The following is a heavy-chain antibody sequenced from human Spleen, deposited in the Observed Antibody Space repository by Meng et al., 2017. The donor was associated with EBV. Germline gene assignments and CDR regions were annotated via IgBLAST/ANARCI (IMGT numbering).Heavy chain of an antibody. Sequence: QVQLQQSGPGLVKPSQTLSLTCAISGDSVSSNSAAWNWIRQSPSRGLEWLGRTYYRSKWSNHYAVSVKSRMTINPDTSQNQFSLQLNSVTPEDTAVYYCAREGGSSGSHDYWGQGSLVTVAS. CDR2: TYYRSKWSN. V-gene: IGHV6-1*01. CDR3: AREGGSSGSHDY. J-gene: IGHJ4*02. CDR1: GDSVSSNSAA. D-gene: IGHD1-26*01.